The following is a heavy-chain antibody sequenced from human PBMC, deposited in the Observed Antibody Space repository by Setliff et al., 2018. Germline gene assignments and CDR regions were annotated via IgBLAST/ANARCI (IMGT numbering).Heavy chain of an antibody. D-gene: IGHD2-15*01. V-gene: IGHV3-74*01. CDR3: GSWSVVAAGTD. Sequence: GGSLRLSCAASGFTFSNYWMHWVRQAPGKGLVWVSRIDSDGSVTNYADSERGRFIISRDNAKNTLYLQMNSLRDEDTAMYYCGSWSVVAAGTDWGQGTLVTVSS. CDR1: GFTFSNYW. CDR2: IDSDGSVT. J-gene: IGHJ4*02.